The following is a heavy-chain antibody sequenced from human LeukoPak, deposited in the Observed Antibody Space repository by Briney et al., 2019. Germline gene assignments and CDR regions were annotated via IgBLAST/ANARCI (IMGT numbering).Heavy chain of an antibody. CDR3: ARIFEQQPPDYFDY. J-gene: IGHJ4*02. D-gene: IGHD6-13*01. Sequence: SETLSLTCTVSGGSISSYYWSWIRQPPGKGLEWIGYIYYSGSTNYNPSLKSRVTISVDTSKNQFSLKPSSVTAADTAVYYCARIFEQQPPDYFDYWGQGTLVTVSS. CDR1: GGSISSYY. CDR2: IYYSGST. V-gene: IGHV4-59*01.